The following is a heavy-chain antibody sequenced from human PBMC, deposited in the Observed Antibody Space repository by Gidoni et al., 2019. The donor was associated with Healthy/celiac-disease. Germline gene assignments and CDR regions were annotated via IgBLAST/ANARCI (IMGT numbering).Heavy chain of an antibody. D-gene: IGHD6-6*01. CDR1: GFTFSSYG. V-gene: IGHV3-33*01. CDR2: RWYDGSNK. Sequence: QVQLVESGGGVVQPGRSLRLSCAASGFTFSSYGLHWVRPAPGKGLEWVAVRWYDGSNKYYADSVKGRFTISRDNSKNTLYLQMNSLRAEDTAVYYCARDREYSSSNYYYYYGMDVWGQGTTVTVSS. J-gene: IGHJ6*02. CDR3: ARDREYSSSNYYYYYGMDV.